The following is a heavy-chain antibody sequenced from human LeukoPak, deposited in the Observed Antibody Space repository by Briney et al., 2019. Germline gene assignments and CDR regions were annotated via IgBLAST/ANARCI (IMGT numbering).Heavy chain of an antibody. V-gene: IGHV3-23*01. J-gene: IGHJ4*02. D-gene: IGHD3-22*01. CDR2: ISGSGGST. CDR3: AKDPYYYDSSGYYTTGDFDY. Sequence: GGSLRLSCAASGFTFSSYAMSWVRQAPGKGLEWVSAISGSGGSTYYADSVEGRFTISRDNSKNTLYLQMNSLRAEDTAVYYCAKDPYYYDSSGYYTTGDFDYWGQGTLVTVSS. CDR1: GFTFSSYA.